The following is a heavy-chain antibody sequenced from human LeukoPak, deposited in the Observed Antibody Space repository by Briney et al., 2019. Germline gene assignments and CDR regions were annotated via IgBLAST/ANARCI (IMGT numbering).Heavy chain of an antibody. J-gene: IGHJ5*02. CDR3: ARGRLAGFRLWFDP. CDR2: INHSGST. Sequence: PSETLSLTCAVYGGSFSGYYWSWIRRPPGKGLEWIGEINHSGSTNYNPSLKSRVTISVDTSKNHFSLKVNSVTAADTAVYYCARGRLAGFRLWFDPWGQGTLVTVSS. V-gene: IGHV4-34*01. D-gene: IGHD6-19*01. CDR1: GGSFSGYY.